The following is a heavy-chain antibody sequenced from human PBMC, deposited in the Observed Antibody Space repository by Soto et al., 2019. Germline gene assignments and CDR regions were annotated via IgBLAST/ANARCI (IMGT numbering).Heavy chain of an antibody. Sequence: EVQLVESGGVLVQPGGSLRLSCAASGFAFSGHTMNWVRQAPGKGLEWVAYIGNTLDTIYYADSVKGRFIISRDDAMKSVFLQMSSLIDDDTAVYYCARGDCSVGSCYGIDVWGRGTTVTVSS. CDR2: IGNTLDTI. V-gene: IGHV3-48*02. CDR1: GFAFSGHT. D-gene: IGHD2-15*01. J-gene: IGHJ6*02. CDR3: ARGDCSVGSCYGIDV.